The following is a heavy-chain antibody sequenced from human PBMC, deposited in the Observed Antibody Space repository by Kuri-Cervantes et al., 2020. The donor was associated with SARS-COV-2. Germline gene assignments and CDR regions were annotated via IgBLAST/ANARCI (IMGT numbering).Heavy chain of an antibody. CDR1: GYTFTSYG. J-gene: IGHJ4*02. CDR2: IIPIVGTP. CDR3: ARDCSGTDCYIIIYAMSD. Sequence: SVKVSCKASGYTFTSYGISWVRQAPGQGLVWMGGIIPIVGTPNYAPKFQGRVTITADESTSTAYMELTSLKSDDTAVYYCARDCSGTDCYIIIYAMSDWGQGTLVPSPQ. V-gene: IGHV1-69*13. D-gene: IGHD2-2*01.